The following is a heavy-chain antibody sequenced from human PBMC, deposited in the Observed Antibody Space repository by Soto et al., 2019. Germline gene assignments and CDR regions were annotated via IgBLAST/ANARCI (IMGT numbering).Heavy chain of an antibody. CDR3: ARNRQINYYYGMDV. V-gene: IGHV4-39*01. CDR2: IYYSGST. CDR1: GGSISSSSYY. J-gene: IGHJ6*02. Sequence: PSETLSLTCTVSGGSISSSSYYWVFIRQPPGKGLEWIGSIYYSGSTYYNPSLKSRVTISVDTSKNQFSLKLSSVTAADTAVYYCARNRQINYYYGMDVWGQGTTVTVSS.